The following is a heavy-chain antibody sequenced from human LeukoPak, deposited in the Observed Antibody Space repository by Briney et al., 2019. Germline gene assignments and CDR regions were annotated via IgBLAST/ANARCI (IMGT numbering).Heavy chain of an antibody. Sequence: GGSLRLSCAASGFTFSSYAMSWVRQAPGKGLEWVSAISGSGGSTYYADSVKGRFTISRDNSKNTLYLQMNSLRAEDTAVYYCAKDRGAYSSSSKAAAVYWGQGTLVTVSS. CDR1: GFTFSSYA. CDR3: AKDRGAYSSSSKAAAVY. J-gene: IGHJ4*02. D-gene: IGHD6-6*01. CDR2: ISGSGGST. V-gene: IGHV3-23*01.